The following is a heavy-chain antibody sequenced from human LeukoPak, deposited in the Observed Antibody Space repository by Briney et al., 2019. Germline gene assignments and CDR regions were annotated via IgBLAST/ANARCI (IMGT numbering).Heavy chain of an antibody. CDR2: ISFDGGNK. V-gene: IGHV3-30-3*01. CDR1: GFTFNNYA. CDR3: ARDGIVGSPLFKFDY. Sequence: PGGSLRLSCAASGFTFNNYAIHWVRQAPGKGLEWVAIISFDGGNKYYADSAKGRFTISRDNSKNTLYLQMNSLRAEDTAVYYCARDGIVGSPLFKFDYWGQGTLVTVSS. J-gene: IGHJ4*02. D-gene: IGHD1-26*01.